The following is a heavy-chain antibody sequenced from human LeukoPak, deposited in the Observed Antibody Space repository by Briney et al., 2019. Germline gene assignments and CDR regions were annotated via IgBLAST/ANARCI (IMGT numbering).Heavy chain of an antibody. D-gene: IGHD5-24*01. V-gene: IGHV1-69*13. CDR1: GGTFSSYA. CDR2: IIPIFGTA. J-gene: IGHJ5*02. CDR3: ATDHSMANTAWWFDP. Sequence: SVKVSCKASGGTFSSYAISWVRQAPGQGLEWMGGIIPIFGTANYAQKFQGRVTITADESTSTAYMELSSLRSEDTAFYYCATDHSMANTAWWFDPWGQGTLVTVSS.